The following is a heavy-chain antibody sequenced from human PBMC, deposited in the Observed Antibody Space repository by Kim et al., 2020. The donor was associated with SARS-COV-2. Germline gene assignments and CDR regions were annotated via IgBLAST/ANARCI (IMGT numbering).Heavy chain of an antibody. D-gene: IGHD3-10*01. J-gene: IGHJ5*02. CDR2: LSTDGRTT. Sequence: GGSLRLSCTASISTFSNYHMSWIRQFPGRGLEWVVYLSTDGRTTYYTDSVKGRFTVSRDNAKNSLYLQMNSLRGEDTAEYYCARWSGIYSENWFDPWGQGILVTVSS. CDR3: ARWSGIYSENWFDP. CDR1: ISTFSNYH. V-gene: IGHV3-11*04.